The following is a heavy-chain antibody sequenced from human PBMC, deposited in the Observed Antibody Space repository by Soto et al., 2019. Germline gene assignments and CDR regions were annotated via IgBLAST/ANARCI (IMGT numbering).Heavy chain of an antibody. CDR1: GYTFTSYA. V-gene: IGHV1-8*02. CDR2: MNPNSDNT. CDR3: SRGHRDCTNGVCSFYYFDY. Sequence: ASVKVSCKASGYTFTSYAISWVRQATGQGIEWMGWMNPNSDNTGYAQKFQGRVTMTRNTSISTAYMELSSLRSEDTAVYYCSRGHRDCTNGVCSFYYFDYWGQGTLVTVSS. J-gene: IGHJ4*02. D-gene: IGHD2-8*01.